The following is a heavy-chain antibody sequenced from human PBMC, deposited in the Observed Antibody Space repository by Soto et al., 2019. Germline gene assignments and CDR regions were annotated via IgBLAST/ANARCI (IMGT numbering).Heavy chain of an antibody. CDR3: ARGPYDFWSGYYTEPWFDP. J-gene: IGHJ5*02. D-gene: IGHD3-3*01. V-gene: IGHV3-11*01. CDR2: ISSSGSTI. CDR1: GFTFSDYY. Sequence: GGSLRLSCAASGFTFSDYYMSWIRQAPGKGLEWVSYISSSGSTIYYADSVKGRFTISRDNAKNSLHLQMNSLRAEDTAVYYCARGPYDFWSGYYTEPWFDPWGQGTLVTVS.